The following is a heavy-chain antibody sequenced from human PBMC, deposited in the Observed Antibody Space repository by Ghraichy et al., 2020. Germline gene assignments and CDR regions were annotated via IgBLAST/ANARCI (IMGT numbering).Heavy chain of an antibody. D-gene: IGHD3-3*01. J-gene: IGHJ4*02. Sequence: GGSLRLSCAGSGFRFSNYWMNWVRQTPGKGLVWVARISSDGRSTSYADSVKGRFTISRDNAKNTLYVQMNSLRAEDTAVYYCGRGDVSRFVEWLYLDYWGQGTLVTVSS. V-gene: IGHV3-74*01. CDR1: GFRFSNYW. CDR3: GRGDVSRFVEWLYLDY. CDR2: ISSDGRST.